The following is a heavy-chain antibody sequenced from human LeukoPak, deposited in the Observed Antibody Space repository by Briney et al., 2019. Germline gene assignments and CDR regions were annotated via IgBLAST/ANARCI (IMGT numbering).Heavy chain of an antibody. CDR2: IYYSGST. J-gene: IGHJ4*02. CDR1: GGSISSYY. V-gene: IGHV4-59*01. D-gene: IGHD6-6*01. Sequence: SETLSLTCSVSGGSISSYYWSWIRQPPGKGLEWIGHIYYSGSTNYNPSLKSRVTISIDTSKNQFSLWLSSVTAADTAVYYCARVGGYSSSSFLDYWGQGTLVTVSS. CDR3: ARVGGYSSSSFLDY.